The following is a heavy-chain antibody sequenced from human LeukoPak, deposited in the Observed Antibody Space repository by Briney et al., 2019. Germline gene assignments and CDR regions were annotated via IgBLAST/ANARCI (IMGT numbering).Heavy chain of an antibody. CDR2: INRSGST. D-gene: IGHD2-2*03. V-gene: IGHV4-34*01. CDR1: GGSFSGYY. Sequence: SETLSLTCAVYGGSFSGYYWTWIRQPPGKGLERIGEINRSGSTYYNPSLKSRVTISVDTSKNQFSLKLSSVTAADTAVYYCARQESGYCSSTSCPPHYYGMDVWGQGTTVTVSS. J-gene: IGHJ6*02. CDR3: ARQESGYCSSTSCPPHYYGMDV.